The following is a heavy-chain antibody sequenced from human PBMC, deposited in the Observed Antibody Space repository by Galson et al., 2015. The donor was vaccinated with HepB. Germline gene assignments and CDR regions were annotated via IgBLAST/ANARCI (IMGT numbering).Heavy chain of an antibody. V-gene: IGHV1-18*01. D-gene: IGHD2-2*01. CDR3: ARDCSDTSCFP. J-gene: IGHJ5*02. Sequence: VKVSCKASGYTFTSYRLTWLRQAPGQGLEWMGWITADNGNTNYAQNLQGGVTMTTDTSTSTAYMELRSLRSDDTAVYYCARDCSDTSCFPWGQGTLVTVSS. CDR2: ITADNGNT. CDR1: GYTFTSYR.